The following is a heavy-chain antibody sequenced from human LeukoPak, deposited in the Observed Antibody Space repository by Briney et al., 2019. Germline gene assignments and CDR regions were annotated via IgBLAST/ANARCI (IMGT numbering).Heavy chain of an antibody. CDR1: GFTFSSFG. V-gene: IGHV3-23*01. J-gene: IGHJ4*02. CDR2: ISLNGEST. CDR3: AQAFSSGCYLY. Sequence: PGGSLRLSCAVSGFTFSSFGMSWVRQAPGKGLDWISAISLNGESTLYADSVKGRFTISRDNSKNTLYLQMNSLRAADTAVFYCAQAFSSGCYLYWGQGARVSVAS. D-gene: IGHD3-22*01.